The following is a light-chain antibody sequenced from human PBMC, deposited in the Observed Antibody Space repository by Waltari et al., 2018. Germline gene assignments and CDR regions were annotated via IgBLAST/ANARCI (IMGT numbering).Light chain of an antibody. J-gene: IGLJ3*02. Sequence: QSVLTQPPSASGTLGQRLTISCSGTSSNIGGTSVSWYQKLPGTAPKRLIYSNDERPSGVPARFSGSKSGTSASLAISGLQSEDEADYYCATWDDSLNGSPVFGGGTKVTVL. CDR3: ATWDDSLNGSPV. CDR2: SND. V-gene: IGLV1-44*01. CDR1: SSNIGGTS.